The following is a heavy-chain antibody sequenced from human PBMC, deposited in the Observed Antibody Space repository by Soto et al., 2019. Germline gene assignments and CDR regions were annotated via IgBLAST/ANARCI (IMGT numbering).Heavy chain of an antibody. Sequence: QVQLQESGPGLVKPSETLSLTCAVSGDSISSYYCMWIRQPPGKGLESIGYLYYGRSANYNPSLKIRVTLSVDTSTNQCALTLSSMTAADTAVYYCALRSMAVVPEYWGQGTLVTVSS. CDR2: LYYGRSA. D-gene: IGHD3-22*01. V-gene: IGHV4-59*01. CDR1: GDSISSYY. CDR3: ALRSMAVVPEY. J-gene: IGHJ4*02.